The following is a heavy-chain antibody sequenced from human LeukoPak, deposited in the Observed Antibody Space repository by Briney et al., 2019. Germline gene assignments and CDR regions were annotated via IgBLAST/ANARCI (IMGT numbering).Heavy chain of an antibody. D-gene: IGHD6-13*01. J-gene: IGHJ4*02. CDR2: IYSGGST. CDR3: AREQARYSSSWYDY. CDR1: GFTVSNNY. V-gene: IGHV3-66*01. Sequence: GGSLRLSCATSGFTVSNNYMSWVRQAPGKGLEWVSVIYSGGSTYYADSVKGGFTISRDNSKNTLYLQMNSLRAEDTAVYYCAREQARYSSSWYDYWGQGTLVTVSS.